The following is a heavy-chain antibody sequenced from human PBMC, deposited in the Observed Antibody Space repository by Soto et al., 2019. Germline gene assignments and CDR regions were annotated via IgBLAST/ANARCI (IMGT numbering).Heavy chain of an antibody. Sequence: SETVSLTCAVYGECFSRYYRSWIRQRPGKELEWIGEINHSGSTNYNPSLKSRVTISVDTSKNQFSLKLSSVTAADTAVYYCARGRWVGYFDWLSPRWFEPWGQVTLLTVSP. V-gene: IGHV4-34*01. CDR1: GECFSRYY. J-gene: IGHJ5*02. CDR2: INHSGST. CDR3: ARGRWVGYFDWLSPRWFEP. D-gene: IGHD3-9*01.